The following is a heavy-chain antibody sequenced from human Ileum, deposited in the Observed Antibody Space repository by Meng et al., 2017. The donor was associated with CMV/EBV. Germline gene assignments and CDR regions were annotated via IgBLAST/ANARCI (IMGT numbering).Heavy chain of an antibody. CDR1: GSSLKDYY. V-gene: IGHV4-4*07. J-gene: IGHJ5*02. CDR2: IFATGHT. Sequence: QVPLQALGLGLVKPSEPLSLPCTVSGSSLKDYYWSWSRQPAGKGLGWIGRIFATGHTNYNPALMSRVTMSVDTSKNQFSLKLTSVTAADTAVYFCARDRFDPWGQGALVTVSS. CDR3: ARDRFDP.